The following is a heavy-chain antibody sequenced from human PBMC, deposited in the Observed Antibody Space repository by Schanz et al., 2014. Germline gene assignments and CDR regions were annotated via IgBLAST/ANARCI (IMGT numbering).Heavy chain of an antibody. CDR1: GGSISSSNYY. J-gene: IGHJ3*02. V-gene: IGHV4-39*07. Sequence: QLQLQESGPGLVKPSETLSLTCTVSGGSISSSNYYWGWIRQPPGKGLEWIESIYYSGSTYYNPSCKSRVTTSVDTSKNQFSLNLSSATAADTAVYYCARDRGHGDLPGDIWGQGTMVTVSS. D-gene: IGHD4-17*01. CDR2: IYYSGST. CDR3: ARDRGHGDLPGDI.